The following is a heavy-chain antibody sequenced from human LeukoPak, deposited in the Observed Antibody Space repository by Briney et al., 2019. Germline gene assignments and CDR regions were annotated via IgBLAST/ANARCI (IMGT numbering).Heavy chain of an antibody. CDR3: SRVERSSSNNYYYYMDA. V-gene: IGHV3-49*03. Sequence: GGSLRLSCTAFGFTFGKNALIWFRQSPGKGLEWVSLSRSRAYGGTTEYGASVIGRFTMSRDDSINIAYLQMNSLETEDTAVYYCSRVERSSSNNYYYYMDAWGKGTSVTVSS. CDR2: SRSRAYGGTT. CDR1: GFTFGKNA. D-gene: IGHD2-2*01. J-gene: IGHJ6*03.